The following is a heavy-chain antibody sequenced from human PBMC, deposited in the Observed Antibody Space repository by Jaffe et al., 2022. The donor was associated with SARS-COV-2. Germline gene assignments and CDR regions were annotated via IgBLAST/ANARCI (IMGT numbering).Heavy chain of an antibody. CDR2: ISTYNGNT. D-gene: IGHD3-22*01. CDR3: AKDFLSSGYYNDAFDI. Sequence: QVQLVQSGAEVKKPGASVKVSCKAFGYTFTSNGISWVRQAPGQGLEWMGWISTYNGNTKYAQKFQGRVTMTTDTSASTAYMELRSLRSDDTAVYYCAKDFLSSGYYNDAFDIWGQGTVVIVSS. CDR1: GYTFTSNG. J-gene: IGHJ3*02. V-gene: IGHV1-18*01.